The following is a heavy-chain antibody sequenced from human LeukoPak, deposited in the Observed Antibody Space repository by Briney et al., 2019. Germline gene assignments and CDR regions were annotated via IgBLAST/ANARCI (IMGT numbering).Heavy chain of an antibody. CDR2: MNPNSGTT. CDR1: GYTFTSYD. V-gene: IGHV1-8*01. CDR3: ARVYYDFWSGYFLVDP. J-gene: IGHJ5*02. Sequence: ASVKVSCKASGYTFTSYDINWVRQATGQGLEWMGWMNPNSGTTGYAQKFQGRVTMTRNTSISTAYMELSSLRSEDTAVYYCARVYYDFWSGYFLVDPWGQGTLVTVSS. D-gene: IGHD3-3*01.